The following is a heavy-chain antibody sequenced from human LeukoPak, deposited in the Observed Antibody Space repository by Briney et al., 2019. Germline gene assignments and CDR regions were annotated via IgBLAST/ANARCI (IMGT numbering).Heavy chain of an antibody. CDR3: ARGAIVVVPAAMVGMDV. J-gene: IGHJ6*02. Sequence: PSETLSLTCAVYGGSFSGYYWSWIRQPPGKGLEWIGEINHSGSTNYNPSLKSRVTISVDTSKNQFSLKLSSGTAADTAVYYCARGAIVVVPAAMVGMDVWGQGTTVTVSS. V-gene: IGHV4-34*01. D-gene: IGHD2-2*01. CDR2: INHSGST. CDR1: GGSFSGYY.